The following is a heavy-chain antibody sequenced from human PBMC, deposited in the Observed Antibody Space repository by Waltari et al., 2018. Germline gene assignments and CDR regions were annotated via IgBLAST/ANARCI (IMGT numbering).Heavy chain of an antibody. Sequence: GAEVKKPGASVKVSCKASGYTFTGYYMHWVRQAPGQGLEWMGWINPNSGGTNYAQKFQGRVTMTRDTSISTAYMGLSRLRSDDTAVYYCAREAAGGEDIVVVPAARRRYYYYYYMDVWGKGTTVTVSS. CDR3: AREAAGGEDIVVVPAARRRYYYYYYMDV. V-gene: IGHV1-2*02. D-gene: IGHD2-2*01. CDR1: GYTFTGYY. CDR2: INPNSGGT. J-gene: IGHJ6*03.